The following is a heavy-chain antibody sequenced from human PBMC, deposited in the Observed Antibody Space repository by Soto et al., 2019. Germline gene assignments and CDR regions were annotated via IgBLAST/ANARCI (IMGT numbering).Heavy chain of an antibody. Sequence: GGSLRLSCAASGFTFSSYEMNWVRQAPGKGLEWVSYISSSGSTIYYADSVKGRFTISRDNAKNSLYLQMNSLRAEDTAVYYCARDPTPGYSYGYFDYWGQGTLVTVSS. D-gene: IGHD5-18*01. CDR1: GFTFSSYE. V-gene: IGHV3-48*03. CDR3: ARDPTPGYSYGYFDY. CDR2: ISSSGSTI. J-gene: IGHJ4*02.